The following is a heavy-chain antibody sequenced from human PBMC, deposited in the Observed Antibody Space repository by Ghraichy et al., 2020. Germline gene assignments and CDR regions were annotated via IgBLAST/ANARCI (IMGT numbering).Heavy chain of an antibody. V-gene: IGHV4-59*08. J-gene: IGHJ6*03. CDR1: GGSISSYY. D-gene: IGHD4-11*01. CDR3: ARGDYRINYYMDV. CDR2: IYYSGST. Sequence: SQTLSLTCTVSGGSISSYYWSWIRQPPGKGLEWIGYIYYSGSTNYNPSLKSRVTISVDTSKNQFSLKLSSVTAADTAVYYCARGDYRINYYMDVWGKGTTVTVSS.